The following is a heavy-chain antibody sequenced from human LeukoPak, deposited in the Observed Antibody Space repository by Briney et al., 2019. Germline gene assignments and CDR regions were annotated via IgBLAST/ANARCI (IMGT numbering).Heavy chain of an antibody. CDR2: IYHSGST. D-gene: IGHD3-22*01. CDR3: ARRNYYYDSSGYRDY. Sequence: SETLSLTCAVSGGSISSSNWWSWVRQPPGKGLEWIGEIYHSGSTNYNPSLKSRVTISVDKSKNQFSLKLSSVTAADTAVYYCARRNYYYDSSGYRDYWGQGTLVTVSS. CDR1: GGSISSSNW. J-gene: IGHJ4*02. V-gene: IGHV4-4*02.